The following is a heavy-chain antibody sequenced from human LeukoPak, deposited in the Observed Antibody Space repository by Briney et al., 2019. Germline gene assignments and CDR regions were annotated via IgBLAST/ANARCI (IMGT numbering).Heavy chain of an antibody. J-gene: IGHJ4*02. V-gene: IGHV3-23*01. CDR1: GFTFSSYA. D-gene: IGHD6-13*01. CDR2: ISGGGGST. CDR3: ARRVLTAVATSGFDY. Sequence: GGSLRLSCAASGFTFSSYAMSWVRQAPGQGLEWVSTISGGGGSTYYADSVKGRFTISRDNSKNTLYLQMSSLRAEDTAIYYCARRVLTAVATSGFDYWGQGTLVTVSS.